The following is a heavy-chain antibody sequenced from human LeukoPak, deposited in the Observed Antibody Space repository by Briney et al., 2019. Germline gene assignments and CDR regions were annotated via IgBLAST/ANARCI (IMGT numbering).Heavy chain of an antibody. Sequence: SETLSLTCTVSGGSISSGDYYWSWIRQPPGKGLEWVGYIYYSGSTYYNPSLKSRVTISVDTSKNQFSLKLSSVTAADTAVYYCARGHYDSSGSDLPFDYWGQGTLVTVSS. CDR1: GGSISSGDYY. V-gene: IGHV4-30-4*08. D-gene: IGHD3-22*01. CDR3: ARGHYDSSGSDLPFDY. J-gene: IGHJ4*02. CDR2: IYYSGST.